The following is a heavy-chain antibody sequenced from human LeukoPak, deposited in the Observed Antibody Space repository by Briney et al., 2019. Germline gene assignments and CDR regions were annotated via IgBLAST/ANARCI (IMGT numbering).Heavy chain of an antibody. CDR1: LYTFTSYG. CDR2: ISAYNGNT. J-gene: IGHJ4*02. D-gene: IGHD3-10*01. Sequence: ASVKVSCKASLYTFTSYGISWVRQAPGQGLEWMGWISAYNGNTNYAQKRQGRVTMTTATSRSTGYMELRSLRSDDTAGYYCARDLTYYYGSGSYYNEYYFDYWGQGTLVTVSS. CDR3: ARDLTYYYGSGSYYNEYYFDY. V-gene: IGHV1-18*01.